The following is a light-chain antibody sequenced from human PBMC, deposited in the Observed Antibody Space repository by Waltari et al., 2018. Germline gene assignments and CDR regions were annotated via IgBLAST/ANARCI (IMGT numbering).Light chain of an antibody. V-gene: IGLV2-11*01. CDR2: NVD. J-gene: IGLJ3*02. CDR3: CSYAGRSTWV. Sequence: QSALTQPRSVSGSPGQSVTISCTGTNFDVGGYNYVSWYQQHPGKAPKLMIYNVDERLSGVRDRVSGSKSGNTASLTISGLQAEDEADYFCCSYAGRSTWVFGGGTKVTVL. CDR1: NFDVGGYNY.